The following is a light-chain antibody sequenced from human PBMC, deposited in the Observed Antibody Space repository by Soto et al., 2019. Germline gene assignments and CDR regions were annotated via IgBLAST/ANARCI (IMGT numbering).Light chain of an antibody. CDR1: QSVSSSY. CDR3: QQYGSSPRFT. J-gene: IGKJ3*01. Sequence: ETVLTQSPGTLSLSPGERATLSCRASQSVSSSYLAWYQQKPGQAPRLLIYGASIRATGIPDRFSGSGSGTDFTLTISRLEPEDFAVYYCQQYGSSPRFTFGPGTKVDIK. CDR2: GAS. V-gene: IGKV3-20*01.